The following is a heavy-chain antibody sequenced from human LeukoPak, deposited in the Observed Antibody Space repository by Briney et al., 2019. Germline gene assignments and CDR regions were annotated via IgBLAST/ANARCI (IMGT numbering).Heavy chain of an antibody. CDR2: INPTGGST. CDR3: AREIRETVFTRHHYYGIDV. D-gene: IGHD1-1*01. CDR1: GYTFPSYF. J-gene: IGHJ6*02. Sequence: ASVKVSCKASGYTFPSYFMHWVRQAPGQGLEWMGIINPTGGSTTYAQKFQGRVTMTRDTSTSTVCMELSSLRSDDTAVYYCAREIRETVFTRHHYYGIDVWGQGTTVTVSS. V-gene: IGHV1-46*01.